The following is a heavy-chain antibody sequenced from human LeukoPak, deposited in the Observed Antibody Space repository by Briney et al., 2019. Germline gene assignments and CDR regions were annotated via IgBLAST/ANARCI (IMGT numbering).Heavy chain of an antibody. CDR1: GGSFSGYY. Sequence: SETLSLTCAVYGGSFSGYYWSWIRQPPGKGLEWIGEINHSGSTNYNPSLKSRVTISVDKTKNQFSLKLSSVTAADTAVYYCARGRGCSGGSCLGYFQHWGQGTLVTVSS. CDR3: ARGRGCSGGSCLGYFQH. V-gene: IGHV4-34*01. D-gene: IGHD2-15*01. CDR2: INHSGST. J-gene: IGHJ1*01.